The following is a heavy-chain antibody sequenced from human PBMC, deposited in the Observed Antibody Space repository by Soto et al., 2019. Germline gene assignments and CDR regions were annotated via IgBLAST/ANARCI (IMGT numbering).Heavy chain of an antibody. V-gene: IGHV3-23*01. CDR2: ISNSGHSA. D-gene: IGHD5-12*01. CDR3: AKGGPTCLNWFGX. CDR1: GFTFSSYA. Sequence: GGSLRLSCAASGFTFSSYAMNWVRQAPGKGLEWISVISNSGHSAYYADSVKVRFTISRDNSKKTLYLQIKSLRAEDTAAYYCAKGGPTCLNWFGXWGQGTLVTVSX. J-gene: IGHJ5*02.